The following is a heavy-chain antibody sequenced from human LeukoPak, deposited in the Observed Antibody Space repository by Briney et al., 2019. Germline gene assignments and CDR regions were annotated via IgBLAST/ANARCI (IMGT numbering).Heavy chain of an antibody. Sequence: GGSLRLSCAASEFDFSSHAMTWVRQAPGKGLEWVAVISYDGSNEYYADSVKGRFTISRDNSKNTLYLQMSSLRAEDTAVYYCAKEFNRGLPDYWGQGTLVTVPS. CDR1: EFDFSSHA. CDR2: ISYDGSNE. CDR3: AKEFNRGLPDY. J-gene: IGHJ4*02. V-gene: IGHV3-30*18. D-gene: IGHD2-21*01.